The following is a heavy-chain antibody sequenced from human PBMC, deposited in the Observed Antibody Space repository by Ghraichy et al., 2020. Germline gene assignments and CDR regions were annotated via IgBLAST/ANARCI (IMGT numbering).Heavy chain of an antibody. V-gene: IGHV3-48*01. CDR1: GFTLSSYS. CDR3: ARPDGYNKGGDL. Sequence: GGSLRLSCAASGFTLSSYSMNWVRQAPGKGLEWVSYISSISTTIYYADSVKGRFTISRDNAKNSVYLQMSSLRAEDTAVYYCARPDGYNKGGDLWGQGTLVIVSS. CDR2: ISSISTTI. D-gene: IGHD5-24*01. J-gene: IGHJ5*02.